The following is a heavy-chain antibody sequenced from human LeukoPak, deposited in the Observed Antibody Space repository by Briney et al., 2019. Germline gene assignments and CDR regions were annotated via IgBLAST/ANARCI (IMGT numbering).Heavy chain of an antibody. CDR3: ARQVRYYDSSGYSFGAFDI. Sequence: SETLSLTCAVYGGSFSGYYWSWIRQPPGKGLEWIGEINHSGSTNYNPSLKSRVTISVDTSKNQFSLKLSSVTAADTAVYYCARQVRYYDSSGYSFGAFDIWGQGTMVTVSS. CDR1: GGSFSGYY. J-gene: IGHJ3*02. V-gene: IGHV4-34*01. CDR2: INHSGST. D-gene: IGHD3-22*01.